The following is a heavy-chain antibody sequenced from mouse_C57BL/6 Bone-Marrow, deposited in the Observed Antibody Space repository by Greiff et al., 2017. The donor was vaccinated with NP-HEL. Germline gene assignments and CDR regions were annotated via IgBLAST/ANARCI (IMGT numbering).Heavy chain of an antibody. D-gene: IGHD1-1*01. CDR2: IYPGDGDT. CDR1: GYAFSSSW. J-gene: IGHJ4*01. CDR3: AKITTVEGPYAMDY. Sequence: VQLQESGPELVKPGASVKISCKASGYAFSSSWMNWVKQRPGKGLEWIGRIYPGDGDTNYNGKFKGKATLTADESSSTAYMQLSSLTSEDSAVYFCAKITTVEGPYAMDYWGQGTSVTVSS. V-gene: IGHV1-82*01.